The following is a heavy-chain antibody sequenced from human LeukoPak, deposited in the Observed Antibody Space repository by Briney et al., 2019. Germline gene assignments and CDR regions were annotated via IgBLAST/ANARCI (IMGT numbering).Heavy chain of an antibody. J-gene: IGHJ4*02. D-gene: IGHD2-2*01. Sequence: KTGGSLRLSCGASGFTFSNAWMSWVRQVPGKGLEWVGRIKSKTDGGTTDYPAPVKGRFTISRDDSKDTLYLQMNSLKSEDTAVYYCTTDLTYLGISCYEDWGQGTLVTVSS. CDR1: GFTFSNAW. CDR3: TTDLTYLGISCYED. CDR2: IKSKTDGGTT. V-gene: IGHV3-15*01.